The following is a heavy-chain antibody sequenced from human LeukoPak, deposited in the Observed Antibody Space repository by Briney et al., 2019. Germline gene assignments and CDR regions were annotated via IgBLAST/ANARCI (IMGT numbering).Heavy chain of an antibody. CDR3: ARDGIAAAHDY. CDR2: ISSRSVYI. Sequence: PGGSLRLSCAASRFNLSAYTMNWVRQAPGKGLEWVSSISSRSVYIYYADSLKGRFTISRDNAKNSVYLQMNSLRAEDTAVYYCARDGIAAAHDYWGQGTLVTVSS. CDR1: RFNLSAYT. V-gene: IGHV3-21*01. J-gene: IGHJ4*02. D-gene: IGHD6-13*01.